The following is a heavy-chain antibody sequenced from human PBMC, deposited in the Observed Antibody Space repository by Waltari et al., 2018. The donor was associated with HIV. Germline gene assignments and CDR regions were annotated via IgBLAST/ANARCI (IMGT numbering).Heavy chain of an antibody. CDR3: VKDGASTIFGVLNGMDV. D-gene: IGHD3-3*01. CDR2: ISWNSGDI. V-gene: IGHV3-9*01. Sequence: EVQLVESGGGSVKPGRSLRLPCTASGINFDAIAMPWVRQPPGKGLEWVSGISWNSGDIAYADSVKGRFTISRDNTKNSLFLQMNSVRVEDTALYYCVKDGASTIFGVLNGMDVWGQGTKVTVSS. CDR1: GINFDAIA. J-gene: IGHJ6*02.